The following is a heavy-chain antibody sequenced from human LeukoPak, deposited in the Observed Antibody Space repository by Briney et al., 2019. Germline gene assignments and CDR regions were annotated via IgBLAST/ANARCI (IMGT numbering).Heavy chain of an antibody. Sequence: PSQTLSLTCTVSGGSISSDGYYWNWIRQHPGKGLEWIGYIYYSGSTYYNPSLKSRVTISVDTSKNQFSLKLSSVTAADTAVYYCARTSSTMISSSGAFDIWGQGTMVTVSS. J-gene: IGHJ3*02. CDR1: GGSISSDGYY. D-gene: IGHD3-22*01. CDR2: IYYSGST. V-gene: IGHV4-31*03. CDR3: ARTSSTMISSSGAFDI.